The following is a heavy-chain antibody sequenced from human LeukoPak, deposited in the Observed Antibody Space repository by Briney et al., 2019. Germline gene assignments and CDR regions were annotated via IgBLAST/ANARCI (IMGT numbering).Heavy chain of an antibody. CDR3: ARRPRGNAVGGCWGGDY. Sequence: ASVKVSCKASGYTFTSYGISWVRQAPGQGLEWMGWISAYNGNTNYAQKLQGRVTMTTDTSTSTAYMELRSLRSDDTAVYYCARRPRGNAVGGCWGGDYWGQGTLVTVSS. D-gene: IGHD3-16*01. CDR1: GYTFTSYG. J-gene: IGHJ4*02. CDR2: ISAYNGNT. V-gene: IGHV1-18*01.